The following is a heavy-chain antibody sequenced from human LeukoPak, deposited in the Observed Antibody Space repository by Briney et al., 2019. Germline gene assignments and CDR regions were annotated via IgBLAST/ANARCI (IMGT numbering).Heavy chain of an antibody. CDR2: IKQEGSEK. V-gene: IGHV3-7*03. Sequence: PGGSLRLSCAASGFTFSSYWMSWVRQALGKGLEWVANIKQEGSEKNYVDSVKGRFIISRDNAKNSLYLQMNSLRAEDTAVYYCAKLSSMVRGYMDVWGKGTTVTVSS. CDR1: GFTFSSYW. J-gene: IGHJ6*03. D-gene: IGHD3-10*01. CDR3: AKLSSMVRGYMDV.